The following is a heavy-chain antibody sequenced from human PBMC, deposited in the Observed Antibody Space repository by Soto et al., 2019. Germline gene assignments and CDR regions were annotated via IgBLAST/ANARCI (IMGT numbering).Heavy chain of an antibody. CDR3: ARMDRSRVYHGMDV. Sequence: ESGPTLVNPTQTLTLTCTFSGFSLSTSGMCVSWIRQPPGKALEWLALIDWDDDKYYSTSLKTRLTISKDTSKNQVVLTMTNMDPVDTATYYSARMDRSRVYHGMDVWGQGTTVTVS. J-gene: IGHJ6*02. CDR2: IDWDDDK. CDR1: GFSLSTSGMC. V-gene: IGHV2-70*01.